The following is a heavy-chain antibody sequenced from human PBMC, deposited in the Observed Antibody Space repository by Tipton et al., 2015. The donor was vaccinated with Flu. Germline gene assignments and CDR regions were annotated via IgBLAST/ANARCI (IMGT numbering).Heavy chain of an antibody. J-gene: IGHJ4*02. Sequence: TLSLTCAVYGGSFSGYYWSWIRQPPGKGLEWIGEINHSGSTNYNPSLKSRVTISVDTSKNQFSLKLSSVTAADTAVYYCARGRRVWFVAVAGKFDYWGQGTLVTVSS. V-gene: IGHV4-34*01. CDR1: GGSFSGYY. CDR2: INHSGST. D-gene: IGHD6-19*01. CDR3: ARGRRVWFVAVAGKFDY.